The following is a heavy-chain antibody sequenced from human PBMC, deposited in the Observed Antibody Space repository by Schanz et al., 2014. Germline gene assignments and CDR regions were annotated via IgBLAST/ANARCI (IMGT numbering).Heavy chain of an antibody. D-gene: IGHD7-27*01. CDR1: GFTFDDYG. V-gene: IGHV3-9*01. CDR3: ARENLNWEAFDI. Sequence: EVQVVESGGGLVQPGRSLRLSCAASGFTFDDYGMHWVRQAPGKGLEWVSGISWKSRNIDYADSVKGRFTISRDNAKNSLYLEMTSLRGEDTAVYYCARENLNWEAFDIWGQGTVVTVSS. CDR2: ISWKSRNI. J-gene: IGHJ3*02.